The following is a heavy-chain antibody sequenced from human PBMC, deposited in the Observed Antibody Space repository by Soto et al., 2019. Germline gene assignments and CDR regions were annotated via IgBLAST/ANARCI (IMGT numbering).Heavy chain of an antibody. Sequence: WVSMKQEQGLEWMGWISAYNGNTNYAQKLQGKVTMTTDTSTSTAYMELGSLRSDDTAVDYCASVSIPGRPGWQLRRAGFDPWGKGTLVPGFS. J-gene: IGHJ5*02. CDR2: ISAYNGNT. CDR3: ASVSIPGRPGWQLRRAGFDP. D-gene: IGHD1-26*01. V-gene: IGHV1-18*01.